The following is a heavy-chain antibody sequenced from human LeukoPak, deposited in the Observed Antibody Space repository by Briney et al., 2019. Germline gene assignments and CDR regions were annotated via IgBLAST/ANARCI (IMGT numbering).Heavy chain of an antibody. V-gene: IGHV3-23*01. CDR1: GFTFSNYA. Sequence: PGGSLRLSCAASGFTFSNYALSWVRQAPGRGLEWVSTLSGRGSSSYYADSVKGRFTISRDNSKNTLYLQMNSLRAEDTAVYYCAKGYLEWLFAFDYWGQGTLVTVSS. D-gene: IGHD3-3*01. J-gene: IGHJ4*02. CDR3: AKGYLEWLFAFDY. CDR2: LSGRGSSS.